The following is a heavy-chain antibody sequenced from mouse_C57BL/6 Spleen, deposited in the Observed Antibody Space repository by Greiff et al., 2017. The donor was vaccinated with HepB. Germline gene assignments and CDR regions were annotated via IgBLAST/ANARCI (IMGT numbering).Heavy chain of an antibody. CDR3: ARYDYDGEMDY. J-gene: IGHJ4*01. V-gene: IGHV1-64*01. Sequence: VQLQQPGAELVKPGASVKLSCKASGYTFTSYWMHWVKQRPGQGLEWIGMIHPNSGSTNYNEKFKSKATLTVDKSSSTAYMQLSSLTSEDSAVYYCARYDYDGEMDYWGQGTSGTVSS. D-gene: IGHD2-4*01. CDR1: GYTFTSYW. CDR2: IHPNSGST.